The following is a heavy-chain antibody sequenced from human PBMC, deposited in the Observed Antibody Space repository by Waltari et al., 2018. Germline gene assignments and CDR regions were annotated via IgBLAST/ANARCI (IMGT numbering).Heavy chain of an antibody. V-gene: IGHV3-30*18. CDR2: ISYDGSNK. J-gene: IGHJ4*02. CDR1: GFTFSSYG. Sequence: QVQLVESGGGVVQPGRSLSLSCAASGFTFSSYGMHWGRQAPGQGLEWVAVISYDGSNKYDADSVKGRFTISRDNSKNTLYLQMNSLRAEDMAVYYCAKDDFGYWGQGTLVTVSS. CDR3: AKDDFGY.